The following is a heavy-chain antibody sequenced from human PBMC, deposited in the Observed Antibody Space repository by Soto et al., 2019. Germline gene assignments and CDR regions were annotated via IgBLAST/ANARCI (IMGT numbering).Heavy chain of an antibody. D-gene: IGHD1-26*01. V-gene: IGHV3-11*01. CDR2: ISSSGYTI. CDR3: ARDRGSGNYYDDY. CDR1: GFTFSDYY. Sequence: QVQLVESGGGLVKPGGSLRLSCAASGFTFSDYYMSWLRQAPGKGLERVSYISSSGYTIYYADSVKGRFTISRDNAKNSLYLQMSSLRAEDTAVYYCARDRGSGNYYDDYWGQGTLVTVSS. J-gene: IGHJ4*02.